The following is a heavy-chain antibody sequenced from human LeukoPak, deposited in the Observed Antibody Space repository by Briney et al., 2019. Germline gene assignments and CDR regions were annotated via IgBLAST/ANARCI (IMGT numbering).Heavy chain of an antibody. V-gene: IGHV4-31*03. CDR3: ATPRGYGDNVYVH. CDR2: IYYTGTT. D-gene: IGHD4-17*01. J-gene: IGHJ4*02. CDR1: GASISSGGYY. Sequence: SETLSLTCTVSGASISSGGYYWTWIRPRPGKGLEWIGIIYYTGTTSYSPSLTSRVTISADPANNQFSLLLSSVTAADTAIYYCATPRGYGDNVYVHWGQGTLVTVSS.